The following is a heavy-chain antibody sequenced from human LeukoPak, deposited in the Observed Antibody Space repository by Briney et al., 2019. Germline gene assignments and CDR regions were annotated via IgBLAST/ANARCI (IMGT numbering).Heavy chain of an antibody. V-gene: IGHV1-69*05. J-gene: IGHJ4*02. D-gene: IGHD2-21*02. Sequence: ASVKVSCKASGGTFSSYAISWVRQAPGQGLEWMGGIIPIFGTANYVQKFQGRVTITTDESTSTAYMELSSLRSEDTAVYYCARDADAYCGGDCYSYFDYWGQGTLVTVSS. CDR1: GGTFSSYA. CDR3: ARDADAYCGGDCYSYFDY. CDR2: IIPIFGTA.